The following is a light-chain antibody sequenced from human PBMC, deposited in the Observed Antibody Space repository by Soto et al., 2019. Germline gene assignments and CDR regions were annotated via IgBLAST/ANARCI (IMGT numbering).Light chain of an antibody. Sequence: DIQMTQSPSSVSASVGDRVTITCRASQGISNWLAWYQQQPGKAPKLLIYGASSLQSGVPSRFSGGGSGTHFTLSISSLQPEDFATYYCQQTNTFRPLTFGGGTKVEI. CDR3: QQTNTFRPLT. J-gene: IGKJ4*01. CDR1: QGISNW. CDR2: GAS. V-gene: IGKV1-12*01.